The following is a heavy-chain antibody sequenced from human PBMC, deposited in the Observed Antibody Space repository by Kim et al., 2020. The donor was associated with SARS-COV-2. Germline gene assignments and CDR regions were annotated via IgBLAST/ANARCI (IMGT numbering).Heavy chain of an antibody. CDR1: GFTFSNYD. J-gene: IGHJ5*01. Sequence: ASVKVSCKASGFTFSNYDINWVRQATGQGLEWMGWMNPKSGDTRYAQKFQGRVSMTMDTSISTAYMELRSLTSDDTAVYFCARGLGDYSGDDFPICSSWG. CDR2: MNPKSGDT. D-gene: IGHD5-12*01. CDR3: ARGLGDYSGDDFPICSS. V-gene: IGHV1-8*01.